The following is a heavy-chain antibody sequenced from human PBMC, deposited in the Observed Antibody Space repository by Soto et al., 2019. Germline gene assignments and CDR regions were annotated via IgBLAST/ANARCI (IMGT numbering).Heavy chain of an antibody. CDR2: INPNSGVT. D-gene: IGHD2-2*01. Sequence: ASVKVSCKASGYTFTGDYMHWVRQAPGQVLEWMGLINPNSGVTNYAQKFQGWVTMTRDTSISTAYMRLSTLRSDDTAVYYCARADDIVVAYEYGGQGTLVTVSS. V-gene: IGHV1-2*04. CDR3: ARADDIVVAYEY. J-gene: IGHJ4*02. CDR1: GYTFTGDY.